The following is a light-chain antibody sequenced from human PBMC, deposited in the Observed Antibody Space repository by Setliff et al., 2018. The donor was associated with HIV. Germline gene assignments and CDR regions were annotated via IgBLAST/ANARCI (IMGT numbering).Light chain of an antibody. CDR1: SSDVGAYNY. CDR2: DVS. CDR3: SSYTTINTYV. Sequence: ALTQPASVSGSPGQSISISCTGTSSDVGAYNYVSWYQQHPGKAPRLIIYDVSDRPSGVSNRFSGSKSGNTASQTISGLQAEDEADYYCSSYTTINTYVFGSGTKVTVL. V-gene: IGLV2-14*03. J-gene: IGLJ1*01.